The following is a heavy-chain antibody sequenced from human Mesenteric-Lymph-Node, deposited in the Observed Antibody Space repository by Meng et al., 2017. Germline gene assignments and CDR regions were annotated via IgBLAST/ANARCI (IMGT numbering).Heavy chain of an antibody. CDR3: AKDHIHLSVRWLQLRTGFDY. Sequence: GESLKISCAASGFTFSSYAMSWVRQAPGKGLEWVSAISGSGGSTYYADSVKGRFTISRDNSKNTLYLQMNSLRAEDTAVYYCAKDHIHLSVRWLQLRTGFDYWGQGTLVTVSS. CDR2: ISGSGGST. V-gene: IGHV3-23*01. CDR1: GFTFSSYA. J-gene: IGHJ4*02. D-gene: IGHD5-24*01.